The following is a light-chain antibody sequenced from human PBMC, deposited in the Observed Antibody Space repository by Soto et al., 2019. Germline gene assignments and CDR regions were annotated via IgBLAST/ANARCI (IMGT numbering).Light chain of an antibody. Sequence: EIVMTQFPGTLSVSPGERATLSCRASQSISSDLACYQQKPGQAPRLLIYGASTRATGVPARFSGSGSGTEFTLTISSLQSEDFAVYYCQQYNNWPPWTFGQGTKVEIK. CDR1: QSISSD. CDR2: GAS. CDR3: QQYNNWPPWT. J-gene: IGKJ1*01. V-gene: IGKV3-15*01.